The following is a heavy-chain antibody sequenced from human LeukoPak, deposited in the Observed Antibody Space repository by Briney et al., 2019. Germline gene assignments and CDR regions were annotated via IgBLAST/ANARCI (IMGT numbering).Heavy chain of an antibody. J-gene: IGHJ4*02. Sequence: ASVKVSCKASGYTFTSYGISWVRQAPGQGLEWMGRIIPTFGIANYAQKFQGRVTITADKSTSTAYMELSSLRSEDTAVYYCARDRGELLYYFDYWGQGTLVTVSS. CDR1: GYTFTSYG. CDR2: IIPTFGIA. CDR3: ARDRGELLYYFDY. D-gene: IGHD1-26*01. V-gene: IGHV1-69*04.